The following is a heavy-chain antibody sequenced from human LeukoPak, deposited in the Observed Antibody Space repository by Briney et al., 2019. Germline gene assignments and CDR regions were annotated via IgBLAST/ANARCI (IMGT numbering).Heavy chain of an antibody. CDR3: SGRDSSRSPRAY. CDR2: INPEWKEK. Sequence: GGSLRLSCAASGLTFTDFWMNWVRPAPGRGLEGLAHINPEWKEKHYVDSVKGRFAMSRANAKNEVYLEMNSLRAEDTGVYYCSGRDSSRSPRAYWGQGALVSVSS. J-gene: IGHJ4*02. V-gene: IGHV3-7*01. D-gene: IGHD6-13*01. CDR1: GLTFTDFW.